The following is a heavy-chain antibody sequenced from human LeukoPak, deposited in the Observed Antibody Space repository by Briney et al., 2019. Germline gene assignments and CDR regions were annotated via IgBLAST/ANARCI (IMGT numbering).Heavy chain of an antibody. CDR2: ISYDGSNK. Sequence: GGSLRLSCAASGFTFRSYGIHWVRQPPGKGLEWVAVISYDGSNKYYADSVKGRFTISRDNSKNTLNLQMNSLRTEDTAVYYCAKDRERSSGGFDYWGQGTLVTVSS. V-gene: IGHV3-30*18. CDR3: AKDRERSSGGFDY. D-gene: IGHD6-19*01. J-gene: IGHJ4*02. CDR1: GFTFRSYG.